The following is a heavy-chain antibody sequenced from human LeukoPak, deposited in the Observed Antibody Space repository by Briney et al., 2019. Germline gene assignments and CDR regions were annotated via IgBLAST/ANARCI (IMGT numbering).Heavy chain of an antibody. CDR3: ARGSRYCSSTSCYASFGWFDP. J-gene: IGHJ5*02. Sequence: SVTLSLTCAVYGGSFSGYYWSWIRQPPGKGLEWIGEINHSGSTNYNPSLKSRITISVDTSKNQFSLKLSSVTAADTAVYYCARGSRYCSSTSCYASFGWFDPWGQGTLVTVSS. D-gene: IGHD2-2*01. CDR2: INHSGST. CDR1: GGSFSGYY. V-gene: IGHV4-34*01.